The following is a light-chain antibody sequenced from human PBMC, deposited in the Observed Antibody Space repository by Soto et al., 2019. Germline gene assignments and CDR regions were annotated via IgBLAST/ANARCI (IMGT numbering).Light chain of an antibody. V-gene: IGLV2-14*01. CDR2: EVS. CDR3: SSYTNSSTLYV. CDR1: SSDVGRYNY. J-gene: IGLJ1*01. Sequence: QSVLTQPASVSGSPGQSITISCTGSSSDVGRYNYVSWYQHHPGKAPKLMIYEVSNRPSGVSNRFSGPKSGNTASLTISGLQAEDEADYHCSSYTNSSTLYVFGTGTKVTVL.